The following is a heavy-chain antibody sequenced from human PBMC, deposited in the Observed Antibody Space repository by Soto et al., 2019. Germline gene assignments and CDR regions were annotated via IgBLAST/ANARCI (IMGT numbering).Heavy chain of an antibody. CDR1: GGSISSGGYY. CDR3: ASGIAVAGTEPSWFDP. CDR2: IYYSGST. Sequence: SETLSLTCTVSGGSISSGGYYWSWIRQHPGKGLEWIGYIYYSGSTYYNPSLKSRVTISVDTSKNQFSLKLSSVTAADTAVYYCASGIAVAGTEPSWFDPWGQGTLVTVSS. J-gene: IGHJ5*02. D-gene: IGHD6-19*01. V-gene: IGHV4-31*03.